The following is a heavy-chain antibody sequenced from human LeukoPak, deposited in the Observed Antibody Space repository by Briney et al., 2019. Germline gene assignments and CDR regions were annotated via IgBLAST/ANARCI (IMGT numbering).Heavy chain of an antibody. V-gene: IGHV3-66*02. CDR2: IYSGGST. J-gene: IGHJ6*03. CDR1: GFTVSSNY. CDR3: AGGANLYYYYYMDV. Sequence: GGSLRLSCAASGFTVSSNYMSWVRQAPGKGLEWVSVIYSGGSTYYADSVKGRFTISRDNSKNTLYLQMNSLRAEDTAVYYCAGGANLYYYYYMDVWGKGTTVTVSS.